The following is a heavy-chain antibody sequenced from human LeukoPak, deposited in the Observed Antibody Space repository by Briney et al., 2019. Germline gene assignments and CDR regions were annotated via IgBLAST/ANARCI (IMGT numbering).Heavy chain of an antibody. V-gene: IGHV3-66*01. D-gene: IGHD3-22*01. CDR1: EFTVSTNH. CDR2: IYSGGST. J-gene: IGHJ4*02. Sequence: PGGSLRLSCAASEFTVSTNHMTCVRQAPGKGLEWVSVIYSGGSTYYADSVKGRFTISRDNSKNTLYLQMNSLRAEDTAVYYCARGPYDSSGYRFDYWGQGTLVTVSS. CDR3: ARGPYDSSGYRFDY.